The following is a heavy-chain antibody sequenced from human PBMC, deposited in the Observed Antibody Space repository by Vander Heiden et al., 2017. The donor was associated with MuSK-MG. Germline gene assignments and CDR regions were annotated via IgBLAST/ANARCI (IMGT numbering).Heavy chain of an antibody. J-gene: IGHJ4*02. Sequence: EVQLLESGGDLVQPGGSLRLSCAASGFTFSNYVMSWVRQAPGKGLEWVSSISGSGDRTYYADSVKGRFTISRDNSKNTLYLQMNSLRVEDSAVYYCAKTWKYGSESSYVTFDYWGQGTLVTVSS. CDR1: GFTFSNYV. V-gene: IGHV3-23*01. CDR2: ISGSGDRT. D-gene: IGHD3-10*01. CDR3: AKTWKYGSESSYVTFDY.